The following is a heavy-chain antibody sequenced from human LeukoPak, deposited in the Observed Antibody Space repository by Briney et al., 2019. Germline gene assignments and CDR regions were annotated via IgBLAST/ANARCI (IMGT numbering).Heavy chain of an antibody. CDR3: AKRSVVRGAHYYYYMDV. CDR1: GFTFSSYA. Sequence: GGSLRLSCAASGFTFSSYAMSWVRQAPGKGLEWVSAISGSGGSTYYADSVKGRFTISRDNSKNTLYLQMNSLRAEDTAVYYCAKRSVVRGAHYYYYMDVWGKGTTVTISS. V-gene: IGHV3-23*01. J-gene: IGHJ6*03. CDR2: ISGSGGST. D-gene: IGHD3-10*01.